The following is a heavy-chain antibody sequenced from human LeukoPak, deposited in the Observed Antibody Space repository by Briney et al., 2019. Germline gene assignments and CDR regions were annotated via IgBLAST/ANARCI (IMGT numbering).Heavy chain of an antibody. CDR2: IYYSGST. CDR3: ARYACSSTSCYYNY. Sequence: SETLSLTCTVSGGSISSYYWSWIRQPPGKGLEWIGYIYYSGSTNYNPSLKSRVTISVDTSKNQFSLKLSSVTAADTAVYYCARYACSSTSCYYNYWGQGTLVTVSS. CDR1: GGSISSYY. D-gene: IGHD2-2*01. V-gene: IGHV4-59*01. J-gene: IGHJ4*02.